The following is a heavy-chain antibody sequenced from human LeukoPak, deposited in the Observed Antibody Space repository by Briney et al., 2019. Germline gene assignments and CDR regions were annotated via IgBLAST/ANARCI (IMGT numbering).Heavy chain of an antibody. Sequence: PSETLSLTCTVSGGSISSSSYYWGWIRQPPGEGLEWIGSIYYSGSTYYNPSLKSRVTISVDTSKNQFSLKMSSVTAADTAVYYCARGSASGWTNLDYWGQGTLVTVSS. J-gene: IGHJ4*02. CDR2: IYYSGST. V-gene: IGHV4-39*07. CDR3: ARGSASGWTNLDY. D-gene: IGHD6-19*01. CDR1: GGSISSSSYY.